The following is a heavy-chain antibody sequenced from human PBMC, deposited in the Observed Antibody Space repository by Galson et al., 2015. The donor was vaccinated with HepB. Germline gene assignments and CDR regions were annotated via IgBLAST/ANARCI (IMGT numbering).Heavy chain of an antibody. V-gene: IGHV3-48*02. CDR2: MTSDRKTI. J-gene: IGHJ3*01. CDR3: ARSTEGAFDF. Sequence: SLRLSCAASGFTFSIYSMNWVRQAPGKGLEWISYMTSDRKTIYYADSVKGRFTISRYNDQNLLYLQMNSLRDEDTAVYYCARSTEGAFDFWGQGTLVTVSS. CDR1: GFTFSIYS.